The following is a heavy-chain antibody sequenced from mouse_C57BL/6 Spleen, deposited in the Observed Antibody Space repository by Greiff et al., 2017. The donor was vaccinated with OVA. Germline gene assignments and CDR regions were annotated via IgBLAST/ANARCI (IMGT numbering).Heavy chain of an antibody. CDR3: AREGYGSSLYYAMDY. D-gene: IGHD1-1*01. CDR2: IWTGGGT. Sequence: VHLVESGPGLVAPSQSLSITCTVSGFSLTSYAISWVRQPPGKGLEWLGVIWTGGGTNYNSALKSRLSISKDNSKSQVFLKMNSLQTDDTARYYCAREGYGSSLYYAMDYWGQGTSVTVSS. V-gene: IGHV2-9-1*01. CDR1: GFSLTSYA. J-gene: IGHJ4*01.